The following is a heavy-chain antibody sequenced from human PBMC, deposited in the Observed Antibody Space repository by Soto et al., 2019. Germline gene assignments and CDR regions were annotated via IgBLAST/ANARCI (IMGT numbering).Heavy chain of an antibody. V-gene: IGHV4-30-2*01. CDR3: ARGHYYYAMDV. J-gene: IGHJ6*02. Sequence: KPSETLSLTCAVSGGSVSSGVFSWNWIRQPPGQGLEWIGYISHGGSPHYTPSLRSRVSISVDRSTNVISLNLTSMTPADTAVYFCARGHYYYAMDVWGQGTTVTSP. CDR1: GGSVSSGVFS. CDR2: ISHGGSP.